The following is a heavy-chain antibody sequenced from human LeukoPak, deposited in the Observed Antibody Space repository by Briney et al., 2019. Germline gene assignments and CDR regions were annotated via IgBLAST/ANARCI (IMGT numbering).Heavy chain of an antibody. CDR2: INHSGST. CDR1: GGSFSGYY. CDR3: ARGLYDFWSGYYIAWFDP. V-gene: IGHV4-34*01. J-gene: IGHJ5*02. D-gene: IGHD3-3*01. Sequence: SETLSLTCAVYGGSFSGYYWSWIRQPPGKGLEWIGEINHSGSTNYNPSLKSRVTISVDTSKNQFSLKLSSVTAADTAVYHCARGLYDFWSGYYIAWFDPWGQGTLVTVSS.